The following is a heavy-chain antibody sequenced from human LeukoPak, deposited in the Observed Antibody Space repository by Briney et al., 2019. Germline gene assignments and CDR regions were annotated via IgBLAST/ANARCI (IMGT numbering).Heavy chain of an antibody. CDR2: ISTRSCTM. D-gene: IGHD5-12*01. V-gene: IGHV3-48*04. J-gene: IGHJ4*02. CDR3: ARDGWYSGYDFDY. CDR1: RFTFSSYN. Sequence: GGSLRLSCAASRFTFSSYNMNWVRQAPGKGLEWVSYISTRSCTMYYADSVKGRFTISRDNAKNSLYLQMNSLRAEDTAVYYCARDGWYSGYDFDYWGQGTLVTVSS.